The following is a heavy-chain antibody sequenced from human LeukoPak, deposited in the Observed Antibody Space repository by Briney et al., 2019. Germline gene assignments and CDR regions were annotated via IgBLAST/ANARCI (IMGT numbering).Heavy chain of an antibody. J-gene: IGHJ4*02. V-gene: IGHV4-31*03. CDR1: GGSISSGGYY. Sequence: PSQTLSLTCTVSGGSISSGGYYWSWIRQHPGKGLEWIGYIYYSGSTYYNPSLKSRVTITVDTYKNQFSLKLSSVTPADTAVYYCAREKSVATIDYWGQGTLVTVSS. D-gene: IGHD5-24*01. CDR3: AREKSVATIDY. CDR2: IYYSGST.